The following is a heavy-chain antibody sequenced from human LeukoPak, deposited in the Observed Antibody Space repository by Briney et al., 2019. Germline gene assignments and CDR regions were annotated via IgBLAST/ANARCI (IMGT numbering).Heavy chain of an antibody. D-gene: IGHD3-10*01. CDR1: GGSISSYY. CDR2: IYTSGST. Sequence: SETLSLTCTVSGGSISSYYWSWIRQPAGKGLEWIGRIYTSGSTNYNPSLKSRVTMSVDTSKNQFSLKLSSVTAADTAVYYCARNTPYGSGSYYAPLYYYYGMDVWGQGTTVTVSS. V-gene: IGHV4-4*07. CDR3: ARNTPYGSGSYYAPLYYYYGMDV. J-gene: IGHJ6*02.